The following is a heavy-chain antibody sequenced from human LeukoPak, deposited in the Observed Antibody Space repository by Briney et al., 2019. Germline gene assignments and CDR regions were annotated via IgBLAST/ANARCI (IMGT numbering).Heavy chain of an antibody. Sequence: SQTLSLTCAISGDSVSSINGAWNWVRQSPSRGLEWLGRTYYRSKWYCDYAVPIQGRISINPDTSKNQFTLHLFSVTPDDTAVYYCARDVATTGWYTFDYWGQGTRVTVSS. CDR3: ARDVATTGWYTFDY. D-gene: IGHD6-19*01. CDR1: GDSVSSINGA. J-gene: IGHJ4*02. V-gene: IGHV6-1*01. CDR2: TYYRSKWYC.